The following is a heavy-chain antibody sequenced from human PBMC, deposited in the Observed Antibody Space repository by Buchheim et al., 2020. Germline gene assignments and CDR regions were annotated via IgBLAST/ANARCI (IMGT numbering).Heavy chain of an antibody. CDR1: GYTFTSYY. V-gene: IGHV1-46*01. CDR3: ARAFSRGVVAKSSGYYYYRMDV. Sequence: QVQLVQSGAEVKKPGASVKVSCKASGYTFTSYYMHWVRQAPGQGLEWMGIINPSGGSTSYAQKSQGRVTMTRDTSTSTVYMERSSLRYEDTAVYYCARAFSRGVVAKSSGYYYYRMDVWGQGTT. D-gene: IGHD2-15*01. CDR2: INPSGGST. J-gene: IGHJ6*02.